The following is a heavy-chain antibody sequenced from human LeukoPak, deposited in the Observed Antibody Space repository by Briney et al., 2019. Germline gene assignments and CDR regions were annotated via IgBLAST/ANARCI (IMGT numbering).Heavy chain of an antibody. CDR1: GGSFSGYY. V-gene: IGHV4-34*01. CDR3: ARGDGGTWFDP. Sequence: PSETLSLTCAVYGGSFSGYYWSWIRQPPGKGLEWIGEINHSGSTNYNPSLKSRVTISVDTSKNQFSLKLSSVTAADTAVYYCARGDGGTWFDPWGQGTLVTVSS. CDR2: INHSGST. D-gene: IGHD3-16*01. J-gene: IGHJ5*02.